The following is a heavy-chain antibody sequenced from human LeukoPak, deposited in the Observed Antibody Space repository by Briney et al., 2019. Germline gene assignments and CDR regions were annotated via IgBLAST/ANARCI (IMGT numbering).Heavy chain of an antibody. D-gene: IGHD5-24*01. CDR2: IYSGDSYT. CDR1: GYSFTSYW. CDR3: AAENNGYTIKWVSY. J-gene: IGHJ4*02. Sequence: GESLKISCKGSGYSFTSYWIGWVRQMPGKGLEWMGIIYSGDSYTRFSPSFQGQVTLSPEKYLSAAYLQWSRLKASDTAMYYWAAENNGYTIKWVSYWGQGTLVTVSS. V-gene: IGHV5-51*01.